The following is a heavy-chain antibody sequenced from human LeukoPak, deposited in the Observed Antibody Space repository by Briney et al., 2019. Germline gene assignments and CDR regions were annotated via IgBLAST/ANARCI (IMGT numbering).Heavy chain of an antibody. D-gene: IGHD5-18*01. CDR3: ANLGYSD. V-gene: IGHV3-7*01. CDR2: IKDDGSDR. J-gene: IGHJ4*02. CDR1: GFTFNNAW. Sequence: GGSLRLSCAASGFTFNNAWMSWVRQAPGKGLEWVATIKDDGSDRYYVDSVKGRFTISRDNAKNSLYLQMNSLRVEDTAVYYCANLGYSDWGQGTLVSVSS.